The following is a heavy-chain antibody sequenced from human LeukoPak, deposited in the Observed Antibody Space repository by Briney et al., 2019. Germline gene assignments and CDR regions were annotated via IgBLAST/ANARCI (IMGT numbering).Heavy chain of an antibody. D-gene: IGHD3-22*01. CDR3: ARASSGYLNDAFDI. V-gene: IGHV4-31*03. J-gene: IGHJ3*02. CDR2: IYYSGST. CDR1: GGSISSGYYY. Sequence: SETLSLTCNVSGGSISSGYYYWSWIRQHPGKGLEWIGYIYYSGSTYYNPSLKSRLTMSVDTSKNQFSLKLSSVTAADTAVYYCARASSGYLNDAFDIWGQGTMVTVSS.